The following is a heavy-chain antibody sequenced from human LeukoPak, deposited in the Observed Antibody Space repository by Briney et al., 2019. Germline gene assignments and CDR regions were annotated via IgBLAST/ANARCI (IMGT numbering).Heavy chain of an antibody. Sequence: LSLTCTVSSGSIGSYYWSWIRQPPGKGLEWVAGIIWNSGLIGYADSVKGRFTISSDNARKSLYLQMNSLRLEDTALYYCAKDMGLLKYGDKLGFWGQGTLVTVSS. D-gene: IGHD4-23*01. J-gene: IGHJ4*02. CDR1: SGSIGSYY. CDR3: AKDMGLLKYGDKLGF. CDR2: IIWNSGLI. V-gene: IGHV3-9*01.